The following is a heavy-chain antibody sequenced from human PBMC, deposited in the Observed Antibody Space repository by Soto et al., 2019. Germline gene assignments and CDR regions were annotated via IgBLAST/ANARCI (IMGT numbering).Heavy chain of an antibody. Sequence: PGGSLRLSCAASGFTFDDYGMSWVRQAPGKGLGWVSGINWNGGSTGYADSVKGRFTISRDNAKNSLYLQMNSLRAEDTALYHCARGAYYYGSGSYYAHPYYWGQGTLVTVSS. J-gene: IGHJ4*02. CDR2: INWNGGST. CDR3: ARGAYYYGSGSYYAHPYY. D-gene: IGHD3-10*01. V-gene: IGHV3-20*01. CDR1: GFTFDDYG.